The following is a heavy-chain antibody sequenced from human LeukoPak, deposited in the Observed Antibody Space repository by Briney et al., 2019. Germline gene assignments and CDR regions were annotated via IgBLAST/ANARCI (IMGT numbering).Heavy chain of an antibody. D-gene: IGHD2-8*01. J-gene: IGHJ3*02. Sequence: PSETLSLTCTVSGGSISTYYWSWLRQPPGKGLEWVGYIYYSGGTNYNPSLTTRVTISVDTSKNQFSLKLSSVTAADTAVYYCARRMDDAFDIWGQGTMVTVSS. CDR1: GGSISTYY. CDR2: IYYSGGT. CDR3: ARRMDDAFDI. V-gene: IGHV4-59*01.